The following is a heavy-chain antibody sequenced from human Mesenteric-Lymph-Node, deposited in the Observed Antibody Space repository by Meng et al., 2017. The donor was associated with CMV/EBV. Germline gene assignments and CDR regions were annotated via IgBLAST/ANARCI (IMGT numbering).Heavy chain of an antibody. V-gene: IGHV3-66*01. CDR2: IYSGDDT. CDR3: ARVMGGNFNFDY. Sequence: LAGAASGFTVSSKYLSWVRQAPGKGLEWVSVIYSGDDTYYAASVKGRFTISRDNSKNTLYLQMNSLGAEDTAVYYCARVMGGNFNFDYWGQGTLVTVSS. D-gene: IGHD4-23*01. CDR1: GFTVSSKY. J-gene: IGHJ4*02.